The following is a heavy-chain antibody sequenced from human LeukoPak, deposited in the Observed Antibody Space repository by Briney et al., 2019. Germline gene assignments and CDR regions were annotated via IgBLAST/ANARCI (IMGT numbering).Heavy chain of an antibody. J-gene: IGHJ5*02. CDR1: GGSISSYY. Sequence: PSETPSLTCTVSGGSISSYYWSWIRQPPGKGLEWIGYIYYSGSTNYNPSLKSRVTISVDTSKNQFSLKLSSVTAADTAVYYCARRYCSSTSCYENWFDPWGQGTLVTVSS. D-gene: IGHD2-2*01. CDR2: IYYSGST. V-gene: IGHV4-59*01. CDR3: ARRYCSSTSCYENWFDP.